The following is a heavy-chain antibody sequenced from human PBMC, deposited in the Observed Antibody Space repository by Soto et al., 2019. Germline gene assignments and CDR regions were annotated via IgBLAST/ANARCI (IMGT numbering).Heavy chain of an antibody. CDR1: GFTFGDYA. CDR3: TRDPVEEYQLPGYYYYMDV. J-gene: IGHJ6*03. V-gene: IGHV3-49*03. CDR2: IRSKAYGGTT. D-gene: IGHD2-2*01. Sequence: EVQLVESGGGLVQPGRSLRLSCTASGFTFGDYAMSWFRQAPGKGLEWVGFIRSKAYGGTTEYAASVKGRFTISRDDSKSIAYLQMNSLKTEDTAVYYCTRDPVEEYQLPGYYYYMDVWGKGTTVTVSS.